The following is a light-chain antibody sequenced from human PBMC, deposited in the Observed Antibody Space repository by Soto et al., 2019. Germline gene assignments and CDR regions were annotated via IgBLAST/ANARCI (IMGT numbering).Light chain of an antibody. CDR1: QDIGSS. V-gene: IGKV1-39*01. Sequence: DIQMTQSPASLSASVRDRVTITCRASQDIGSSLNWYQQSPGKAPKLLVFAASSLQRGVPLRFGASGSGTDFSLTISSLQSEDFAVYYCQQYNNWPPLYTFGQGTKLEIK. CDR2: AAS. J-gene: IGKJ2*01. CDR3: QQYNNWPPLYT.